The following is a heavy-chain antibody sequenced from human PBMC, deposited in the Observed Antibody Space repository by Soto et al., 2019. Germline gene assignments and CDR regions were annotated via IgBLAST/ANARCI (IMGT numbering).Heavy chain of an antibody. Sequence: SETLSLTCTVSGGSISSSSYYWGWIRQPPGKGLEWIGSIYYSGSTYYNPSLKSRVTISVDTSKNQFSLKLSSVTAADTAVYYCARLNSMVRGPLAYWGQGTLDPVSS. CDR3: ARLNSMVRGPLAY. CDR1: GGSISSSSYY. V-gene: IGHV4-39*01. D-gene: IGHD3-10*01. CDR2: IYYSGST. J-gene: IGHJ4*02.